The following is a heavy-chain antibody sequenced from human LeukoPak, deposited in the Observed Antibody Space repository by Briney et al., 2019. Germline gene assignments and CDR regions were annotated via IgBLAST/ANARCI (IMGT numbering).Heavy chain of an antibody. Sequence: PSETLSLTCAVYGGSFSGYYWSWIRQPPGKGLEWIGEINHSGSTNYNPSLKSRVTISVDTSKNQFSLKLSSVTAADTAVYYCASVGAPEAAVDWGQGTLVTVSP. J-gene: IGHJ4*02. CDR1: GGSFSGYY. V-gene: IGHV4-34*01. D-gene: IGHD1-26*01. CDR3: ASVGAPEAAVD. CDR2: INHSGST.